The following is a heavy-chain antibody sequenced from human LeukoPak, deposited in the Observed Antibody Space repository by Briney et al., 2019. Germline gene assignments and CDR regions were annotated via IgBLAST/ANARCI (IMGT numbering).Heavy chain of an antibody. V-gene: IGHV4-30-2*01. Sequence: SETLSLTCAVSGGSISSGGYSWSWIRQPPGKGLEWMGYIYHSGSTYYNPSLKSRVTISVDRSKNQFSLKLSSVTAADTAVYYCARGERAAAGTFVYWGQGTLVTVSS. CDR2: IYHSGST. CDR3: ARGERAAAGTFVY. CDR1: GGSISSGGYS. D-gene: IGHD6-13*01. J-gene: IGHJ4*02.